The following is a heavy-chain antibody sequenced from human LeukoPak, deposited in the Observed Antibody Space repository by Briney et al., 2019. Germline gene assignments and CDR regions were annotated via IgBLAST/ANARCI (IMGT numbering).Heavy chain of an antibody. J-gene: IGHJ4*02. Sequence: GASVKVSCKASGYTFTSYGISWVRQAPGQGLEWMGWISAYNGNTNYAQKLQGRVTMTTDTSTSTAYMELRSLRSDDTAVYYCARDLQFGAQARIAVGGLDEDYWGQGTLVTVSS. D-gene: IGHD6-19*01. CDR2: ISAYNGNT. V-gene: IGHV1-18*01. CDR1: GYTFTSYG. CDR3: ARDLQFGAQARIAVGGLDEDY.